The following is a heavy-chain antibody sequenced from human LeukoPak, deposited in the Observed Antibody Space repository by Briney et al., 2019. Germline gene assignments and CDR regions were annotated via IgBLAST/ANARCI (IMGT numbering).Heavy chain of an antibody. J-gene: IGHJ6*03. CDR2: ISGSGGST. Sequence: GGSLRLSCAASGFTFSSYAMSWVRQAPGKGLEWVSAISGSGGSTYYADSVKGRFTISRDNSKNTLYLQMNSLRAEDTAVYYCARGDRRTFSGTAGNYYYYYYMDVWGKGTTVTVSS. CDR1: GFTFSSYA. V-gene: IGHV3-23*01. CDR3: ARGDRRTFSGTAGNYYYYYYMDV. D-gene: IGHD1-14*01.